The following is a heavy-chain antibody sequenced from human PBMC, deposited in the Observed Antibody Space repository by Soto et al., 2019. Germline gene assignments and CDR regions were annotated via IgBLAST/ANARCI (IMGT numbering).Heavy chain of an antibody. CDR3: ARQSVRWLQIDWYFEL. J-gene: IGHJ2*01. Sequence: QLQLQESGPGLVKPSETLSLTCTVSGGSISSSSYYWGWIRQPPGKGLEWIGSIYYSGSTYYNPSLKSRVTISVDTSKNHFSLQLSSVTAADTAVYYCARQSVRWLQIDWYFELWGRGTLVTVSS. CDR1: GGSISSSSYY. CDR2: IYYSGST. D-gene: IGHD5-12*01. V-gene: IGHV4-39*01.